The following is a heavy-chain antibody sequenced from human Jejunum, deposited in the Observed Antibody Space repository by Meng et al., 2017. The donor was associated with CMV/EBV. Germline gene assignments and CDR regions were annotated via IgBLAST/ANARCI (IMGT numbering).Heavy chain of an antibody. CDR1: TFRSYT. V-gene: IGHV3-21*06. Sequence: TFRSYTMNWVRQAPGKGLEWVSSISSSSNSRNYADSVKGRFTISRDNAGNSLDLQMNSLRAEDTAVYYCARGAVDCSSTSCFSGFFDLWGQGTLVTVSS. CDR2: ISSSSNSR. CDR3: ARGAVDCSSTSCFSGFFDL. J-gene: IGHJ4*02. D-gene: IGHD2-2*01.